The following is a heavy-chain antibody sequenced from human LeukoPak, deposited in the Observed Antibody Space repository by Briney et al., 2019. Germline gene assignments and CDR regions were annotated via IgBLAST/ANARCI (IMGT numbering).Heavy chain of an antibody. CDR3: ARARGYSYGYSDY. CDR2: MNPNSGNT. J-gene: IGHJ4*02. D-gene: IGHD5-18*01. V-gene: IGHV1-8*01. CDR1: GYIFTNYD. Sequence: GASVKVSCKASGYIFTNYDINWVRQATGQGLEWMGWMNPNSGNTGFAQKFQGRVTMTRNTSKSTAYTELSSLTSEDTAVYYCARARGYSYGYSDYWGQGTLVTVSS.